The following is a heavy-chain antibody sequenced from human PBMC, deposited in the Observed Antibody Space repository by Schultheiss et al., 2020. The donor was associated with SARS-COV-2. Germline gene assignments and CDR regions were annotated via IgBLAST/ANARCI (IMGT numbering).Heavy chain of an antibody. D-gene: IGHD3-9*01. V-gene: IGHV3-21*01. CDR2: ISSSSSYI. CDR1: GFTFSSYS. J-gene: IGHJ4*02. Sequence: GGSLRLSCAASGFTFSSYSMNWVRQAPGKGLEWVSSISSSSSYIYYADSVKGRFTISRDNAKNSLYLQMNSLRAEDTAVYYCARAAVSILTGYYIDYWGQGTLVTVSS. CDR3: ARAAVSILTGYYIDY.